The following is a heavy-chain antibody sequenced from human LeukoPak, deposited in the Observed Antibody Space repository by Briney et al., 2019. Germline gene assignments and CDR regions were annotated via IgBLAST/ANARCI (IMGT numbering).Heavy chain of an antibody. J-gene: IGHJ6*02. Sequence: SQTLSLTCTVSGGSISSGDYYWSWIRQHPGKGLEWIGYISNTGSTYYNPSLKSRVTMSVDTSKNQFSLKLSSVTAADTAVYYCARVGFLEWLSLTVTNYYYGMDVWGQGTTVTVSS. V-gene: IGHV4-31*03. CDR2: ISNTGST. CDR1: GGSISSGDYY. D-gene: IGHD3-3*02. CDR3: ARVGFLEWLSLTVTNYYYGMDV.